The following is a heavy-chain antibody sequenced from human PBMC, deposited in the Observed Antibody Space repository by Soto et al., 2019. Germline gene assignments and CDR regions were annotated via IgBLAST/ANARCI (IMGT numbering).Heavy chain of an antibody. CDR3: ARLPQPSLYYYAMDV. Sequence: ASVKVSCKASGYTLTAYYMHWVRLAPGQGLEWMGWINPNNGATNYAQSFQGSVTMTRDTSISTAYMELSRLRSDDSAVYYCARLPQPSLYYYAMDVCGQGPTVTVYS. CDR2: INPNNGAT. CDR1: GYTLTAYY. J-gene: IGHJ6*02. V-gene: IGHV1-2*02.